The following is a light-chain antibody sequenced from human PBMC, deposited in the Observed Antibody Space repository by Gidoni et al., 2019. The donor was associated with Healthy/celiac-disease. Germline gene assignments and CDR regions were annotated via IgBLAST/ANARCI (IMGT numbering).Light chain of an antibody. CDR1: QSVSSSY. CDR3: QQYCSSPYT. CDR2: GAS. Sequence: EIVLTQSPGTLSLSPRERATRSCRSSQSVSSSYLAWYQQKPGQAPRLLIYGASSGSGTDFTLTISSLEPEDFAVYYCQQYCSSPYTFGQGTKLEIK. V-gene: IGKV3-20*01. J-gene: IGKJ2*01.